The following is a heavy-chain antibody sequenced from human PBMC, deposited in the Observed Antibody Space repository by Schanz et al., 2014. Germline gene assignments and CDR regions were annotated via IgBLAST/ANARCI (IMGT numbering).Heavy chain of an antibody. J-gene: IGHJ3*02. V-gene: IGHV3-48*03. D-gene: IGHD4-4*01. CDR1: GFPFRSYV. Sequence: EVQLVESGGGLVQPGGSLRLSCAASGFPFRSYVMHWVRQAPGKGLEWVSYISSVGISKYYADPVKGRFTISRDSAKNSLYLQMNSLRAEDTAVYFCAKDRWRATVMVDAFDIWGQGTKVTVSS. CDR3: AKDRWRATVMVDAFDI. CDR2: ISSVGISK.